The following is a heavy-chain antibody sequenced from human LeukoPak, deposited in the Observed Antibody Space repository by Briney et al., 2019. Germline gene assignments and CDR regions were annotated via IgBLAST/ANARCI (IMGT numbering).Heavy chain of an antibody. CDR3: AKDKDYYDSNGFHHTGALDY. Sequence: GGSLRLSCAASGFTFSSSGIHWVRQAPGKGLEWVAFIRFPGSNEYYTDSVKGRFTISRDNSKNTLYLQMNSLRAEDTALYYCAKDKDYYDSNGFHHTGALDYWGQGTLVTVAS. CDR1: GFTFSSSG. CDR2: IRFPGSNE. V-gene: IGHV3-30*02. J-gene: IGHJ4*02. D-gene: IGHD3-22*01.